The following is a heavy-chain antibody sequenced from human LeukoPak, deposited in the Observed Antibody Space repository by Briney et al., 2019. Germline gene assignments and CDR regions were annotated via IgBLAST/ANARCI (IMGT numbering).Heavy chain of an antibody. Sequence: PGGSLRLSCAASGFTFSSYEMNWVRQAPGKGLEWVSSISSSSSYIYYADSVKGRFTISRDNAKNSLYLQMNSLRAEDTAVYYCARAHYCSGGSCYLDYWGQGTLVTVSS. CDR1: GFTFSSYE. CDR3: ARAHYCSGGSCYLDY. D-gene: IGHD2-15*01. CDR2: ISSSSSYI. J-gene: IGHJ4*02. V-gene: IGHV3-21*01.